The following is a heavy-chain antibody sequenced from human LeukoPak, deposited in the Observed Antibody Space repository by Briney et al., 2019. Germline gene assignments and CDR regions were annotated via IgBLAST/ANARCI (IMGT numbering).Heavy chain of an antibody. V-gene: IGHV4-59*01. D-gene: IGHD5-24*01. Sequence: SETLSLTCTVSGGSISSYYWSWTRQPPGKGLEWIGYIYYSGSTNYNPSLKSRVTISVDTSKNQFSLKLSSVTAADTAVYYCARDSFGRDGYNYFDYWGQGTLVTVSS. CDR2: IYYSGST. CDR3: ARDSFGRDGYNYFDY. J-gene: IGHJ4*02. CDR1: GGSISSYY.